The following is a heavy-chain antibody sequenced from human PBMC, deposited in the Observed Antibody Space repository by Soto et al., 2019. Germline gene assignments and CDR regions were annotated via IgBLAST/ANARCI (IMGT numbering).Heavy chain of an antibody. D-gene: IGHD6-25*01. V-gene: IGHV1-18*01. CDR2: ISAYNGNT. J-gene: IGHJ4*02. Sequence: APVKVSCKASGYTFTSYGISWVRQAPGQGLEWMGWISAYNGNTNYAQKLQGRVTMTTDTSTSTAYMELRSLRSDDTAVYYCAFGIAAVQLFDYWGQGTLVTVSS. CDR1: GYTFTSYG. CDR3: AFGIAAVQLFDY.